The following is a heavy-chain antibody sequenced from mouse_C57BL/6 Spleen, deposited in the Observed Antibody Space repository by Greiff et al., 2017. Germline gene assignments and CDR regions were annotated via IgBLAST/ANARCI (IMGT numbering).Heavy chain of an antibody. CDR3: TRSHNSPFAY. V-gene: IGHV1-15*01. J-gene: IGHJ3*01. CDR2: IDPETGGT. CDR1: GYTFTDYE. Sequence: VQLQPSGAELVRPGASVTLSCKASGYTFTDYEMHWVKQTHVPGLEWIGAIDPETGGTAYNQKFKGKAILTADKSSSTAYMERRSLTPEDSAVYYCTRSHNSPFAYWGQGTLVTVSA.